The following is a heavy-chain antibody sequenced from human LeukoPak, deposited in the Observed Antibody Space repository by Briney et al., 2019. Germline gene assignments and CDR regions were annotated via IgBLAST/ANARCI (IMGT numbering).Heavy chain of an antibody. CDR2: INPNSGGT. CDR1: GYTFTGYY. D-gene: IGHD3-10*01. Sequence: GASVKVSCKASGYTFTGYYMHWVRQAPGQGLEWMGWINPNSGGTSYAQKFQGRVTMTRDTSTSTVYMELSSLRSEDTAVYYCARDPFPVRGVHDYWGQGTLVTVSS. CDR3: ARDPFPVRGVHDY. V-gene: IGHV1-2*02. J-gene: IGHJ4*02.